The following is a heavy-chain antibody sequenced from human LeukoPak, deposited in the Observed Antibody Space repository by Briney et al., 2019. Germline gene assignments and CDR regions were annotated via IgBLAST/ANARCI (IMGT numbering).Heavy chain of an antibody. Sequence: ASVKVSCKASGYTFTGYYMHWVRQAPGQGLEWMGWISAYNGNTNYAQKLQGRVTMTTDTSTSTAYMELRSLRSDDTAVYYCARDRPWLLWGYYYYMDVWGKGTTVTVSS. D-gene: IGHD3-3*01. V-gene: IGHV1-18*04. CDR2: ISAYNGNT. J-gene: IGHJ6*03. CDR1: GYTFTGYY. CDR3: ARDRPWLLWGYYYYMDV.